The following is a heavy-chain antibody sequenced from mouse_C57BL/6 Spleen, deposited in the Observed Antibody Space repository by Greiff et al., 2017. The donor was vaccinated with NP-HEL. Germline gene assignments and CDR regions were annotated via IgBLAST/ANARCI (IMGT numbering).Heavy chain of an antibody. CDR1: GYTFTSYW. CDR3: ARNQLGKAMDY. J-gene: IGHJ4*01. D-gene: IGHD4-1*02. CDR2: IHPNSGST. V-gene: IGHV1-64*01. Sequence: QVQLKQPGAELVKPGASVKLSCKASGYTFTSYWMHWVKQRPGQGLEWIGMIHPNSGSTNYNEKFKSKATLTVDKSSSTAYMQLSSLTSEDSAVYYCARNQLGKAMDYWGQGTSVTVSS.